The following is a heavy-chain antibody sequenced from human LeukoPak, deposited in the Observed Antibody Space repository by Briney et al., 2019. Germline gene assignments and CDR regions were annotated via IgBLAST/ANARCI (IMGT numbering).Heavy chain of an antibody. J-gene: IGHJ4*02. Sequence: PGGSLRLSCVASGFTFDDYAIHWVRQGPGRGLEWISLISGVGGSTYYADSVKGRFTISRDNSKNSLYLQMNSLRIEDTALYYCAKDRDMITFGGSDYWGQGTLVTVSS. CDR1: GFTFDDYA. CDR2: ISGVGGST. V-gene: IGHV3-43*02. CDR3: AKDRDMITFGGSDY. D-gene: IGHD3-16*01.